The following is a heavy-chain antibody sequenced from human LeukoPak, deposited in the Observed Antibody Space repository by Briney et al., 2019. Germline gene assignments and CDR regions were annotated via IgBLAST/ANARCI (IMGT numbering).Heavy chain of an antibody. CDR3: ARDRGIILPAGPFDL. V-gene: IGHV1-2*02. J-gene: IGHJ2*01. CDR2: MNPNSGGT. D-gene: IGHD2-2*01. CDR1: GYTFTGYY. Sequence: ASVKVSCKASGYTFTGYYMHWVRQAPGQGLEWMGWMNPNSGGTNYAQNFQDRVTMTRDTSISTAYMELKRLRSDDTAVYYCARDRGIILPAGPFDLWGRGTLVTVSS.